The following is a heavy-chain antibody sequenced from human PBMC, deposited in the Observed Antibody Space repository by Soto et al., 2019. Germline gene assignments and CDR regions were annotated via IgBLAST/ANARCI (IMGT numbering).Heavy chain of an antibody. Sequence: QVQLVESGGGVVQPGRSLRLSCAASGFTFSSYGMHWVRQAPGKGLEWVAVISYDGSNKYYADSVKGRFTISRDNSKSTVYLQMTSLRAEDTAVYYCAKPVLRYFSGFSGMDVWGQGTTVTVSS. D-gene: IGHD3-9*01. V-gene: IGHV3-30*18. CDR1: GFTFSSYG. J-gene: IGHJ6*02. CDR3: AKPVLRYFSGFSGMDV. CDR2: ISYDGSNK.